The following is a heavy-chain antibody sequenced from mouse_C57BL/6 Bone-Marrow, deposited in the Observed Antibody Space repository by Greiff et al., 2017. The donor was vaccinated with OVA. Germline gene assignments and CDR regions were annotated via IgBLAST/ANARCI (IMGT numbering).Heavy chain of an antibody. V-gene: IGHV5-17*01. Sequence: EVKLQESGGGLVKPGGSLKLSCAASGFTFSDYGMHWVRQAPEKGLEWVAYISSGSSTIYYADTVKGRFTISRDNAKNTLFLQMTSLRSEDTAMYYCAKGATDYWGQGTTLTVSS. J-gene: IGHJ2*01. CDR1: GFTFSDYG. CDR3: AKGATDY. CDR2: ISSGSSTI. D-gene: IGHD6-1*01.